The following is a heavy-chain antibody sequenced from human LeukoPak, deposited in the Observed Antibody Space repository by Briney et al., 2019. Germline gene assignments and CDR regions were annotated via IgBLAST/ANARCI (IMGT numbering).Heavy chain of an antibody. V-gene: IGHV5-51*01. J-gene: IGHJ5*01. D-gene: IGHD2-21*02. CDR1: GYTFTSYW. Sequence: GESLKISCQGSGYTFTSYWIGWVRQMPVKGLEWMGSIYPGDSDTKYSPSFQGQVTISVDKSTNTAYLQWKSLKASDTAMYYCARGDVVRGVSWFDSWGQGTLVTVSS. CDR2: IYPGDSDT. CDR3: ARGDVVRGVSWFDS.